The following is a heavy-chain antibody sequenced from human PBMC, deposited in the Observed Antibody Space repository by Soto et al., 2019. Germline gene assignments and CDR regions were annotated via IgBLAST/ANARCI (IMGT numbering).Heavy chain of an antibody. CDR1: GFTFSSYG. CDR3: ARESVGLRSGGSGTGGMDV. V-gene: IGHV3-33*01. Sequence: QVQLVESGGGVVQPGRSLRLSCAASGFTFSSYGMHWVRQAPGKGLEWVAVIWYDGSNKYYADSVKGRFTISRDNSKNTLYLQMNSLRAEDTAVYYCARESVGLRSGGSGTGGMDVWGQGTTVTVSS. J-gene: IGHJ6*02. D-gene: IGHD3-10*01. CDR2: IWYDGSNK.